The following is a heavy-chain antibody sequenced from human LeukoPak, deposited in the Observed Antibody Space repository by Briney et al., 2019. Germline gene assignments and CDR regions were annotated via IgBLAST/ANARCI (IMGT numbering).Heavy chain of an antibody. CDR3: ASGRRSLTYGSGSYYS. CDR1: GGSFSGYY. Sequence: SETLSLTCAVYGGSFSGYYWSWIRQPPGKGLEWIGEINHSGSTNYNPSLKSRVTISVDTSKNQFSLKLSSVTAADTAVYYCASGRRSLTYGSGSYYSWGQGTLVTVSS. J-gene: IGHJ5*02. V-gene: IGHV4-34*01. D-gene: IGHD3-10*01. CDR2: INHSGST.